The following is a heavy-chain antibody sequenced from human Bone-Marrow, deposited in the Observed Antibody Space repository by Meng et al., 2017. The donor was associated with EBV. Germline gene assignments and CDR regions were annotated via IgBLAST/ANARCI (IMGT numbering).Heavy chain of an antibody. CDR3: ARVRSVATITLFDY. CDR2: INHSGST. V-gene: IGHV4-34*01. D-gene: IGHD5-24*01. CDR1: GGSFSWYY. Sequence: QVQLQQWGAGLLKPSETLSLTCAVFGGSFSWYYWSGIRQPPGKGLEWIGEINHSGSTNYNPSLKSRVTISVDTSKNQFSLKLSSVTAADTAVYYCARVRSVATITLFDYWGQGTLVTVSS. J-gene: IGHJ4*02.